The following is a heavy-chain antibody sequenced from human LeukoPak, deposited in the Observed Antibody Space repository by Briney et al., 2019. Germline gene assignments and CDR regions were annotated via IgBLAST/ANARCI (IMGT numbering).Heavy chain of an antibody. CDR3: ARVRYSSGWYAGRGSINYYYMDV. J-gene: IGHJ6*03. CDR2: ISHTGST. V-gene: IGHV4-34*01. Sequence: SETLSLTCAVYGGSFSGYYWSWIRQPPGKGLEWIGEISHTGSTNYNPSLKSRVTISVDTSENQFSLKLSSVTAADTAVYYCARVRYSSGWYAGRGSINYYYMDVWGKGTTVTVSS. CDR1: GGSFSGYY. D-gene: IGHD6-19*01.